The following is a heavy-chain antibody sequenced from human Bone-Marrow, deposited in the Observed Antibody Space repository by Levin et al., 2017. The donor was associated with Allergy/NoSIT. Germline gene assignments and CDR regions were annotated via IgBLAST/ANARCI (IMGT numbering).Heavy chain of an antibody. Sequence: GGSLRLSCVGSEFRFGDFAMHWVRQVPGKGLEWVSGVSWNNANRDYADSVKGRFTISRDNAKNSLYLEMNSLRHEDTAVYYCAKDIRSGGEMFYGMDVWGQGTTVTVSS. CDR1: EFRFGDFA. CDR3: AKDIRSGGEMFYGMDV. D-gene: IGHD3-16*01. V-gene: IGHV3-9*01. CDR2: VSWNNANR. J-gene: IGHJ6*02.